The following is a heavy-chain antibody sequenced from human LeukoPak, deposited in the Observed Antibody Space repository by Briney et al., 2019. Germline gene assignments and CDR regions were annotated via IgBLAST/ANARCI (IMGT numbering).Heavy chain of an antibody. J-gene: IGHJ4*02. V-gene: IGHV3-7*01. CDR2: IKHDGSER. D-gene: IGHD2-15*01. CDR3: ARGWGERGKCRGGTCNNPQFDY. CDR1: GLKNKFW. Sequence: TGGSLRLSCAASGLKNKFWMSWVRQAPGKGLEWVANIKHDGSERNYVDSVKGRFTISRDNAKNSLYLQMNSLRVEDTAVYYCARGWGERGKCRGGTCNNPQFDYWGRGTLVTVSS.